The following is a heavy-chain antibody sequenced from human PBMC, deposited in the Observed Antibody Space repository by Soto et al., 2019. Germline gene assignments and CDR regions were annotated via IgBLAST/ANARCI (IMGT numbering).Heavy chain of an antibody. CDR3: AREGACSGGSCYMSYYYYGMDV. D-gene: IGHD2-15*01. Sequence: QVQLVQSGAEVKKPGSSVKVSCKASGGTFSSYAISWVRQAPGQGLEWMGGIIPIFGTANYAQKFQGRVTITADESTSTAYMELSSLRPEDTAVSYCAREGACSGGSCYMSYYYYGMDVWGQGTTVTVSS. CDR2: IIPIFGTA. V-gene: IGHV1-69*01. J-gene: IGHJ6*02. CDR1: GGTFSSYA.